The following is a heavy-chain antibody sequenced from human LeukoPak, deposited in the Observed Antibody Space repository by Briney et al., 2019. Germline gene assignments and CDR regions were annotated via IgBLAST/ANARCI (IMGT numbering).Heavy chain of an antibody. CDR3: ARGWLFY. J-gene: IGHJ4*02. D-gene: IGHD3-3*01. Sequence: GGSLRLSCAASGFIFSDYYIDWVRQAPGKGLEWVANIKEDGSEKYYVDSVKGRFTISRDNAKNSLYLEMNSLRVEDTAVYYCARGWLFYWGQGTLVTVSS. CDR1: GFIFSDYY. V-gene: IGHV3-7*01. CDR2: IKEDGSEK.